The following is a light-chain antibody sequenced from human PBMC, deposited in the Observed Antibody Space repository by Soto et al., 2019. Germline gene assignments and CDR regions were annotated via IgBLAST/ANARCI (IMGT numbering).Light chain of an antibody. CDR2: EVV. CDR3: KSYAGSNTYV. Sequence: QSVLTQPPSASGSPGQSVTISYTGPKNDIGVYDFVSWYQHHPGKAPRLIIYEVVQRPSGVPDRFSGSKSGNTASLTVSGLQAADEADYFCKSYAGSNTYVFGSGTKVTVL. CDR1: KNDIGVYDF. J-gene: IGLJ1*01. V-gene: IGLV2-8*01.